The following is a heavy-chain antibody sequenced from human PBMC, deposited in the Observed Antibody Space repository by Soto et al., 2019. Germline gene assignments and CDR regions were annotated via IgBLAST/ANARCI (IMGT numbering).Heavy chain of an antibody. Sequence: GGSLRLSCTASGFTFSSHAMTWVRQAPGKGLEWVSGLSDSGDSIYYADSVKGRFTIYRDNSMNTLYLQMNTLRVEDTAVYYCARECKYCSSMDSLDVWGQGTMVTVSS. J-gene: IGHJ6*02. D-gene: IGHD2-2*01. V-gene: IGHV3-23*01. CDR2: LSDSGDSI. CDR1: GFTFSSHA. CDR3: ARECKYCSSMDSLDV.